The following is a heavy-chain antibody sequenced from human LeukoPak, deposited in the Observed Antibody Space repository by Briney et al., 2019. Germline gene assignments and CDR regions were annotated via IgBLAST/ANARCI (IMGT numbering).Heavy chain of an antibody. D-gene: IGHD2-15*01. CDR1: GGSFSGYY. V-gene: IGHV4-34*01. J-gene: IGHJ4*02. CDR2: INHSGST. CDR3: ARGLGYCSGGSCYVDY. Sequence: TSQTLSLTCTVYGGSFSGYYWSWIRQPPGKGLDWIGEINHSGSTNYNPSLKSRVTISVDTSKNQFSLKLSSVTAADTAVYYCARGLGYCSGGSCYVDYWGQGTLVTVSS.